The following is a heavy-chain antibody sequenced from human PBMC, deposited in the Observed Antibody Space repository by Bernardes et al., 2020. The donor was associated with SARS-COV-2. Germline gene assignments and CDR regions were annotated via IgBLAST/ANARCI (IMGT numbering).Heavy chain of an antibody. CDR2: INYGGTT. J-gene: IGHJ4*02. D-gene: IGHD3-10*01. CDR3: ARLLSVRYSGSGTSRERVDY. V-gene: IGHV4-34*01. Sequence: SETLSLTCGVSGGSFSVYYWSWIRQPPGKGLEWIGDINYGGTTFYNPSLEGRVTISIDTSKNQFSLTLNSVTAADTAVYYCARLLSVRYSGSGTSRERVDYWGQGTLVSVSS. CDR1: GGSFSVYY.